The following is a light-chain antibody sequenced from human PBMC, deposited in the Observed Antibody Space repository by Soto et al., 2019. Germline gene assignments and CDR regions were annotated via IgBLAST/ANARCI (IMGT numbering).Light chain of an antibody. CDR3: CSYAGSSLV. V-gene: IGLV2-23*01. Sequence: QSALTQPASVSGSPGQSITISCTGTSSDVGSYNLVSWYQQHPGKAPKLMIYEGSKRPSGVSNRFSGSKSGNRASLTISGLQAEDEADYYCCSYAGSSLVFGGGTKLTVL. CDR2: EGS. J-gene: IGLJ2*01. CDR1: SSDVGSYNL.